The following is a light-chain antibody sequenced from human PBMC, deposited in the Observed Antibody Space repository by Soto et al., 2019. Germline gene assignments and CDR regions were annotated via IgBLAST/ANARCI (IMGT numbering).Light chain of an antibody. CDR3: QQSDITPYT. J-gene: IGKJ3*01. CDR2: GAS. CDR1: QSVNNR. V-gene: IGKV3-15*01. Sequence: EIRMTKSATTVTESKGERATLTCRASQSVNNRLAWYQQKPGQAPKLLIYGASTLTTGVPSRFSGSGSGTDFTLTISRLQPEDFATYYCQQSDITPYTFGGGTIVDI.